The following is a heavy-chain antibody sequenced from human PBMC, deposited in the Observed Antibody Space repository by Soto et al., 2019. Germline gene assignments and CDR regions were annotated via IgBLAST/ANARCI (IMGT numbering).Heavy chain of an antibody. Sequence: EVQLLESGGGLVQPGGSLRLSCAASGFTFSSNAMSWVRQTPGKGLEWVSAITSTGGSTYYADSVKGRFTISRDNSKNTLFLQMNSLRAEDKAIYYCAKSVGSGWSKSDYWGQGTLVTVSS. CDR3: AKSVGSGWSKSDY. J-gene: IGHJ4*02. V-gene: IGHV3-23*01. CDR2: ITSTGGST. D-gene: IGHD6-19*01. CDR1: GFTFSSNA.